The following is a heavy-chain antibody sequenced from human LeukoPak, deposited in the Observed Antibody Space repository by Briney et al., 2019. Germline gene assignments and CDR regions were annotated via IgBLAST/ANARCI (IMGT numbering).Heavy chain of an antibody. D-gene: IGHD5-12*01. Sequence: GSLRLSCAASGFTFSSYAMSWIRQPPGKGLEWIGEINHSGSTNYNPSLKSRVTISVDTSKNQFSLKLSSVTAADTAVYYCARRNDGYNYGRGYYFDYWGQGTLVTVSS. J-gene: IGHJ4*02. CDR1: GFTFSSYA. V-gene: IGHV4-34*01. CDR3: ARRNDGYNYGRGYYFDY. CDR2: INHSGST.